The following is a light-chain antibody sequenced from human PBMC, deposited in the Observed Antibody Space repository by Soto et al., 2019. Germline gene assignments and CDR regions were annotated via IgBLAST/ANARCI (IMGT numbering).Light chain of an antibody. J-gene: IGKJ5*01. CDR3: QRYGSSPLIN. V-gene: IGKV3-20*01. CDR2: GTS. Sequence: ETVLTQSPGTLSFSPVERATLSFSSSQSVSSSSLAWYQQRPGQAPRLLIYGTSSRATGIPDRFSGSGSGTDFTLTISRLEPEDFAVYFCQRYGSSPLINFGQGTRLEIK. CDR1: QSVSSSS.